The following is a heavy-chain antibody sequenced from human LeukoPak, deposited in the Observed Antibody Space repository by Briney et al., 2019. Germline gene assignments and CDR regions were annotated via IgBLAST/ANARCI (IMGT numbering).Heavy chain of an antibody. CDR3: ARVSDSSGYPTGYFDY. D-gene: IGHD3-22*01. V-gene: IGHV1-46*01. Sequence: GASVKVSCKASGYTFTSYYMHWVRRAPGQGLEWMGIINPSGGSTSYAQKFQGRVTMTRDMSTSTVYMELSSLRSEDTAVYYCARVSDSSGYPTGYFDYWGQGTLVTVSS. CDR1: GYTFTSYY. CDR2: INPSGGST. J-gene: IGHJ4*02.